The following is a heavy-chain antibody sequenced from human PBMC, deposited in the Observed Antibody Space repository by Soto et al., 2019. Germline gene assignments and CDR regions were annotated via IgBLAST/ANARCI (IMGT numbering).Heavy chain of an antibody. V-gene: IGHV3-7*01. CDR2: IRQDGSEK. CDR1: GFTFSSYA. Sequence: PGGSLRLSCSASGFTFSSYAMHWVRQAPGKGLEYVSAIRQDGSEKYYVDSVKGRFTISRDNAKNTLYLQMNSLRAEDTAVYYCARDRYSYYDFWSGSLPYYYYGMDVWGQGTTVTVSS. J-gene: IGHJ6*02. D-gene: IGHD3-3*01. CDR3: ARDRYSYYDFWSGSLPYYYYGMDV.